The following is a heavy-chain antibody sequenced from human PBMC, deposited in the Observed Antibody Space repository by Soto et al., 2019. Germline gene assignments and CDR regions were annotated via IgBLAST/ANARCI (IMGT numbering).Heavy chain of an antibody. Sequence: EVQLVESGGGLVKPGGSLRLSCAASGFTFSSYSMNWVRQAPGKGLEWVSSISSSSSYIYYADSVKGRFTISRDNAKNSLYLQKTSLRAEDTAVYYCARDPGENYYYYMDVWGKGTTVTVSS. CDR3: ARDPGENYYYYMDV. J-gene: IGHJ6*03. V-gene: IGHV3-21*01. D-gene: IGHD7-27*01. CDR2: ISSSSSYI. CDR1: GFTFSSYS.